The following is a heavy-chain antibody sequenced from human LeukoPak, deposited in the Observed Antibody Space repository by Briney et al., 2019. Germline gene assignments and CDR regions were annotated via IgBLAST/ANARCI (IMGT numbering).Heavy chain of an antibody. CDR3: VRDAGTIPEVVNAYFDY. CDR2: ISKDGTRD. CDR1: GSTFISYL. D-gene: IGHD2-15*01. V-gene: IGHV3-30-3*01. J-gene: IGHJ4*02. Sequence: GTSLRLSCEASGSTFISYLIHWVRQAPGKGLEWVALISKDGTRDWYATSVRGRFTISRDNSKNTVYLHMNSLRPEDTALYYCVRDAGTIPEVVNAYFDYWGQGTLVTVSS.